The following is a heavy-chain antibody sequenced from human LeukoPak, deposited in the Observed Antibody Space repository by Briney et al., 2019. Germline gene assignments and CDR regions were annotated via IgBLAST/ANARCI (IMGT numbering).Heavy chain of an antibody. CDR3: AGYGEPLWWFDP. D-gene: IGHD4-17*01. V-gene: IGHV4-30-2*01. J-gene: IGHJ5*02. CDR1: GGSISSGGYS. Sequence: PSETLSLTCAVSGGSISSGGYSWSWIRQPPGKGLEWIGYIYHSGSTYYNPSLKSRVTISVDRSKNQFSLKLSSVTAADTAVYYCAGYGEPLWWFDPWGQGTLVTVSS. CDR2: IYHSGST.